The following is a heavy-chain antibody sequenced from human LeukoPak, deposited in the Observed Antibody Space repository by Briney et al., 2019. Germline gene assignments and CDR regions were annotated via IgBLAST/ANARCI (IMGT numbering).Heavy chain of an antibody. Sequence: SETLSLTCAVYGGSFSGYYWSWIRQPPGMGLEWIGEINRSGSTNYNPSLKSRVTISADTSKNQFSLRLSSVTAADTAVYYCARGLKWDYVETRLWNYWGQGTLVTVSS. D-gene: IGHD4-17*01. CDR1: GGSFSGYY. V-gene: IGHV4-34*01. CDR3: ARGLKWDYVETRLWNY. CDR2: INRSGST. J-gene: IGHJ4*02.